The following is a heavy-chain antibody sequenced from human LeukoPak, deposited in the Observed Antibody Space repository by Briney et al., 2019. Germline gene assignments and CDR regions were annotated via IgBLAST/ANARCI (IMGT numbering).Heavy chain of an antibody. CDR2: IYPADSDI. J-gene: IGHJ5*02. V-gene: IGHV5-51*01. D-gene: IGHD2-15*01. Sequence: GESLKISCKGSGYSISSYWIGWVRQMPGKGLEWMGIIYPADSDIRYSPSFQGQVTISADKSISTAYLQWSSLKASDTAMYYCARQEYCSGGSCYTWFDPWGQGTLVIVSS. CDR1: GYSISSYW. CDR3: ARQEYCSGGSCYTWFDP.